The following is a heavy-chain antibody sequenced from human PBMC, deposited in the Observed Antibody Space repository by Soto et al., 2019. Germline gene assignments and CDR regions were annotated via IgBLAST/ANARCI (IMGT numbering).Heavy chain of an antibody. Sequence: HPGGSLRLSCVASGFTFRNYGMNWVRQAPGKGLEWVSYIGLGSSTKYYADSVEGRFTISRDNAKNSLYLQMNSLRAEDTAVYYCARDQLYYNDISGRPLNAFDVWGQGTMVTVSS. D-gene: IGHD3-22*01. CDR3: ARDQLYYNDISGRPLNAFDV. V-gene: IGHV3-48*01. J-gene: IGHJ3*01. CDR1: GFTFRNYG. CDR2: IGLGSSTK.